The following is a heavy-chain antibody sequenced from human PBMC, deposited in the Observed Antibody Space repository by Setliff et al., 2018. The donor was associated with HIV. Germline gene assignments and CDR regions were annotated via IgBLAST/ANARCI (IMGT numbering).Heavy chain of an antibody. CDR3: ARGVRDNSGWSSYYFDY. Sequence: PSETLSLTCAVHGGSFSGYYWSWIRQPPGKGLEWIGEVTHSGRTNYNPSLESRVTTSVDTSKKQFSLRLTSVTAADTAVYYCARGVRDNSGWSSYYFDYWGQGTLVTAPQ. CDR1: GGSFSGYY. J-gene: IGHJ4*02. V-gene: IGHV4-34*01. D-gene: IGHD6-19*01. CDR2: VTHSGRT.